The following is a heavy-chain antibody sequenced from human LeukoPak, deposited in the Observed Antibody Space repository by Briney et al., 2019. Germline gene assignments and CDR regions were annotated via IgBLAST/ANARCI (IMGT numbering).Heavy chain of an antibody. CDR3: ARGPPDCSSTSCYAFDAFDI. J-gene: IGHJ3*02. CDR1: GGSISITRYY. CDR2: MYSSGTT. Sequence: PSETLSLTCTVSGGSISITRYYWGWIRQPPGKGLEWIASMYSSGTTYYTPSLKSRVTISVGTSKNQFSLKLSSVTAADTAVYYCARGPPDCSSTSCYAFDAFDIWGQGTMVTVSS. D-gene: IGHD2-2*01. V-gene: IGHV4-39*07.